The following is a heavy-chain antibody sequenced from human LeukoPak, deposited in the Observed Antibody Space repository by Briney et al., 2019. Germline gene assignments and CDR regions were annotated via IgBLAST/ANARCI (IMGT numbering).Heavy chain of an antibody. V-gene: IGHV4-59*01. J-gene: IGHJ6*03. CDR3: ARVPRSYYYYYYMDV. Sequence: SETLSLTCTVSGGSISSYYWSWIRQPPGKGLEWIGYIYYSRSTNYNPSLKSRVTISVDTSKNQFSLKLSSVTAADTAVYYCARVPRSYYYYYYMDVWGKGTTVTVSS. CDR1: GGSISSYY. CDR2: IYYSRST.